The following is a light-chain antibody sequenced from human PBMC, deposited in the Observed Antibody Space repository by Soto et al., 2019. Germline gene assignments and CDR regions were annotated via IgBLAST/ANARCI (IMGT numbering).Light chain of an antibody. V-gene: IGLV2-14*01. Sequence: QSALTQPASVSGSPGQSITISCTGTSSDVGGHNYVSWYQQHPDKAPKLMIYEVNNRPSGVSNRVSGSKSGNTASLTISGLQAEDEADYYCSSYTSSSTLDVFGTGTKLTVL. CDR1: SSDVGGHNY. CDR2: EVN. CDR3: SSYTSSSTLDV. J-gene: IGLJ1*01.